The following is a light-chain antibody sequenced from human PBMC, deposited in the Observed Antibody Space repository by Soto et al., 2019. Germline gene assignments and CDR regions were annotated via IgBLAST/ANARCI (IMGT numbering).Light chain of an antibody. J-gene: IGLJ2*01. V-gene: IGLV8-61*01. CDR1: SGSVSTSYY. CDR2: STN. Sequence: QAVVTQEPSFSVSPGGTVTLTCGLSSGSVSTSYYPSWYQQTPGQAPRTLIYSTNTRSSGVPDRFSGSILGNKAALTITGAQADDESDYSCVLYMGRGPVVFGGGTKLTVL. CDR3: VLYMGRGPVV.